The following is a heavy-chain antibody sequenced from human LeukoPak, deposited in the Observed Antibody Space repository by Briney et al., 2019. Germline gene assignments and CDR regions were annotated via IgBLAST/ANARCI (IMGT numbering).Heavy chain of an antibody. CDR3: ARELGYCSSTSCSNWYFDL. D-gene: IGHD2-2*01. CDR2: IYYSGST. J-gene: IGHJ2*01. Sequence: PSETLSLTCTVSGGSISSSSYYWGWIRQPPGKGLEWIGSIYYSGSTYYNPSLKSRVTISVDTSKNQFSLKLSSVTAADTAVYYCARELGYCSSTSCSNWYFDLWGRGTLVTVSS. V-gene: IGHV4-39*02. CDR1: GGSISSSSYY.